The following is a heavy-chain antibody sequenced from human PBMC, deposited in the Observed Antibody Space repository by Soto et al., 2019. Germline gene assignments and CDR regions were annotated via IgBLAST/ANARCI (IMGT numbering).Heavy chain of an antibody. D-gene: IGHD2-21*02. V-gene: IGHV3-53*01. CDR2: IYSGETT. Sequence: GGSLRLSCASSGFNVNSDYMNWVRQTPGKGLEWVASIYSGETTYYADSVRGRFTISSDKSKNTLYFQLSSLRIEDTAVYYCTRDGRGLGRLSLFEYWGQGVLVTVSS. J-gene: IGHJ4*02. CDR3: TRDGRGLGRLSLFEY. CDR1: GFNVNSDY.